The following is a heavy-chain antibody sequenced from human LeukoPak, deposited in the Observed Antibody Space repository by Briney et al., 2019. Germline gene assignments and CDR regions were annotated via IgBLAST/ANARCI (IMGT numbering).Heavy chain of an antibody. Sequence: ASVKVSCKVSGYTLTELSMHWVRQAPGKGLEWMGGFDPEEGETIYAQKFQGRVTMTEDTSTDTAYMELSSLRSEDTAVYYCASGGLAAAGYYFDYWGQGTLVTVSS. D-gene: IGHD6-13*01. J-gene: IGHJ4*02. CDR3: ASGGLAAAGYYFDY. V-gene: IGHV1-24*01. CDR2: FDPEEGET. CDR1: GYTLTELS.